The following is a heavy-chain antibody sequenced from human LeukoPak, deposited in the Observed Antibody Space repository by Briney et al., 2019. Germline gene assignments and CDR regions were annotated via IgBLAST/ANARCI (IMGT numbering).Heavy chain of an antibody. CDR3: ARDHRVGYPLAGGGAFDI. CDR2: IIPIFGTA. V-gene: IGHV1-69*05. Sequence: SVKVSCKASGGTFSSYAISWVRQAPGQGLEWMGGIIPIFGTANYAQKFQGRVTITTDESTSTAYMELSSLRSEDTAVYYCARDHRVGYPLAGGGAFDIWGQGTMVTVSS. D-gene: IGHD1-26*01. J-gene: IGHJ3*02. CDR1: GGTFSSYA.